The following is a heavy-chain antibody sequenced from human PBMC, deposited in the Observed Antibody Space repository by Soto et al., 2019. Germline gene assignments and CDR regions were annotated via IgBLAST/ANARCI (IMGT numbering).Heavy chain of an antibody. J-gene: IGHJ4*02. CDR1: GFTFRSNA. CDR3: VKETHMFLVVISSIDY. D-gene: IGHD3-22*01. CDR2: ISGPGDNT. V-gene: IGHV3-23*01. Sequence: EVQVLESGGGLVQPGGSLRVSCAASGFTFRSNAMGWVGQAPGKGLEWVSTISGPGDNTYYADSVRGRFTIARDNSKDTLYLQMSSLRAEDTAVYYCVKETHMFLVVISSIDYWGQGTLVTVSS.